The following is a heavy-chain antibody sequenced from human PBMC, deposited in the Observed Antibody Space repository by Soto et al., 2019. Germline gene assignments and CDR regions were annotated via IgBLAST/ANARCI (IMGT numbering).Heavy chain of an antibody. J-gene: IGHJ4*02. V-gene: IGHV1-18*01. CDR2: ISAYNGNT. CDR3: ARDRGATVTNGVLDY. CDR1: GYTFTSYG. D-gene: IGHD4-17*01. Sequence: QVQLVQSGAEVKKPGASVKVSCKASGYTFTSYGISWVRQAPGQGLEWMGWISAYNGNTNYAQKLQGRVTMTTDTSTSTAYMELRRLRSDDTAVYYYARDRGATVTNGVLDYWGQGTLVTVSS.